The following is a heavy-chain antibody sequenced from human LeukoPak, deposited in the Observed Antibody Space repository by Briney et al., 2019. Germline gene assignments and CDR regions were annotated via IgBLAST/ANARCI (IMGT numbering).Heavy chain of an antibody. CDR2: ISSSGSYI. V-gene: IGHV3-21*01. Sequence: GGSLRLSCAASGFTFSSYSMNWVRQAPGKGLEWVSSISSSGSYIYYADSVKGRYTISRDNANKSLYLQLNSLRAEDTAVYFCAREPIYGLNFDYWGQGTLVTVSS. CDR1: GFTFSSYS. D-gene: IGHD2/OR15-2a*01. CDR3: AREPIYGLNFDY. J-gene: IGHJ4*02.